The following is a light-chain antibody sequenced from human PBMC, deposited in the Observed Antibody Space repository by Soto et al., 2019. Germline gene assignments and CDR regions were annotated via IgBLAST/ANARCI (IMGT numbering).Light chain of an antibody. V-gene: IGLV2-14*01. Sequence: QSALTQPASVSGSPGQSIAISCTGTSSDVGAYNFVSWYQQHPGKAPKLMIYEVSNRPSGVSSRFSGSKSGNTSSLTISGLRPEDEADYYCISFRSGSTLFGTGTKLTVL. CDR2: EVS. CDR3: ISFRSGSTL. J-gene: IGLJ1*01. CDR1: SSDVGAYNF.